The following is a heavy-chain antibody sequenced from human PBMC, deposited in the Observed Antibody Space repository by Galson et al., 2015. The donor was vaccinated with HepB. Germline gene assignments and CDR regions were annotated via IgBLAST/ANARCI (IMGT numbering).Heavy chain of an antibody. CDR3: ASGLEWLPHYYYYYYMDV. D-gene: IGHD3-3*01. Sequence: SVKVSCKASGGTFSSYAISWVRQAPGQGLEWMGGIIPILGIANYAQKFQGRVTITADKPTSTAYMELSSLRSEDTAVYYCASGLEWLPHYYYYYYMDVWGKGTTVTVSS. J-gene: IGHJ6*03. V-gene: IGHV1-69*10. CDR1: GGTFSSYA. CDR2: IIPILGIA.